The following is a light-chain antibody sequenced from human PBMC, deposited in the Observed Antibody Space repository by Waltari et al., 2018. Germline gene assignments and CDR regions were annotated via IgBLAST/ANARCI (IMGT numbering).Light chain of an antibody. CDR1: QSVSSY. V-gene: IGKV3-11*01. CDR3: QQRSNWPPFT. J-gene: IGKJ3*01. CDR2: DAS. Sequence: EIVLTQSPATLSLSPGERATLSSRSSQSVSSYLAWYHQKPGQAPRLLIYDASNRATGIPARFSGSGSGTDFTLTISSLEPEDFAVYYCQQRSNWPPFTFGPGTKVDIK.